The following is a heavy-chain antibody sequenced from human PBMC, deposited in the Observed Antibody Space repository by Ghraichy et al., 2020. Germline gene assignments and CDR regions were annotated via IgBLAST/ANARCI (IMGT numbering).Heavy chain of an antibody. CDR2: VSHGGYT. V-gene: IGHV4-34*01. Sequence: SQTLSLTCAISSASLSGYYWTWIRQSPGKGLEWIGEVSHGGYTNYNPSLKSRVTMSVDTSRNQFSLKMSSVTAADTAVYYCAGQWLGADAFDVWGRGTMVTVSS. D-gene: IGHD6-19*01. CDR3: AGQWLGADAFDV. J-gene: IGHJ3*01. CDR1: SASLSGYY.